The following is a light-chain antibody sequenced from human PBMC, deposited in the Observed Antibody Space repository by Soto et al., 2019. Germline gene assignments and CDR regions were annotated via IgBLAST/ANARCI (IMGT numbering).Light chain of an antibody. J-gene: IGKJ1*01. V-gene: IGKV1-39*01. CDR2: TAS. Sequence: DIQMTQSPSSLSASVGDRVTITCRASQSVSNYLNWYQQKPGKPPRLLIYTASSSQNGVSSRFSGSGSGTDFTLTINILQPEDFATYFCQLSYSSPHTSGQGTKV. CDR1: QSVSNY. CDR3: QLSYSSPHT.